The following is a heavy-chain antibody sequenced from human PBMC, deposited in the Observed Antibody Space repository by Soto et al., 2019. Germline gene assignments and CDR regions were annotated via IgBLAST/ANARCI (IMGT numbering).Heavy chain of an antibody. D-gene: IGHD5-18*01. V-gene: IGHV1-69*13. Sequence: WASVKVSCKASGCTFSSYAISWVRQAPGQGLEWMGGIIPIFGTANYAQKFQGRVTITADESTSTAYMELSSLRSEDTAVYYCASGIVDTAMVPFDYWGQGTLVTVSS. CDR2: IIPIFGTA. CDR1: GCTFSSYA. J-gene: IGHJ4*02. CDR3: ASGIVDTAMVPFDY.